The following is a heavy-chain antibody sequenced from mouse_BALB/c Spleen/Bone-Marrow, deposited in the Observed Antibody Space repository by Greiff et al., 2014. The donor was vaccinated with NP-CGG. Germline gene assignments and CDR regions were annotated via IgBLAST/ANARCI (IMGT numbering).Heavy chain of an antibody. V-gene: IGHV14-4*02. CDR2: VDPENGDP. Sequence: GQLKESGGEVVGSGGSGKLSCTASCFQIKEYFMHWGEQRAEQGLGWVGWVDPENGDPEYAPKFQGKATMTADTSSNTAYLQLSSLTSEDTAVYYCNEGIYYDYTVYAMDYWGQGTSVTVSS. D-gene: IGHD2-4*01. CDR1: CFQIKEYF. J-gene: IGHJ4*01. CDR3: NEGIYYDYTVYAMDY.